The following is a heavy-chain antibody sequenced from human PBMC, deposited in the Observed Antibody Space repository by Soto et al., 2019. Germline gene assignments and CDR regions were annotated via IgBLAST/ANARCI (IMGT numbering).Heavy chain of an antibody. CDR1: GFTLSSYS. V-gene: IGHV3-48*02. D-gene: IGHD6-19*01. CDR3: ARETGLRSSGWSYYFDF. J-gene: IGHJ4*02. CDR2: ISGSGGTI. Sequence: EVQLVESGGGLVQPGGSLRLSCAASGFTLSSYSMHWVRQALGKGLEWVSYISGSGGTIYYADSVKGRFTISRDNAKNSLSVQMNSLRDEDTAVYFCARETGLRSSGWSYYFDFWGQGTLVTVSS.